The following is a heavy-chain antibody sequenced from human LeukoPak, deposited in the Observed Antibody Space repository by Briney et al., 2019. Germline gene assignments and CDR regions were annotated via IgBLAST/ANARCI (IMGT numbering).Heavy chain of an antibody. V-gene: IGHV3-20*04. CDR1: GFTFDDYG. J-gene: IGHJ4*02. Sequence: GSLRLSCAASGFTFDDYGMSWVRQAPGKGLEWVSGINWNGGSTGYADSVKGRFTISRDNSKNTLYLQMNSLRAEDTAVYYCAKDGFVVVPAATQIAVAGTGDYWGQGTLVTVSS. CDR3: AKDGFVVVPAATQIAVAGTGDY. D-gene: IGHD2-2*01. CDR2: INWNGGST.